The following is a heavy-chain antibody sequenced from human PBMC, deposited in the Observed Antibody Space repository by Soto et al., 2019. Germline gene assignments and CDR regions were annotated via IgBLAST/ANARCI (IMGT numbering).Heavy chain of an antibody. CDR1: GGSISSYY. J-gene: IGHJ5*02. CDR2: IYYSGST. Sequence: PSETLSLTCTVSGGSISSYYWSWIRQPPGKGLEWIGYIYYSGSTNYNPSLKSRVTISVDTAKNQFSLKLSSVTAADTAVYYCARASLEPLLSRSNWFDPWGQGTLVTVS. CDR3: ARASLEPLLSRSNWFDP. D-gene: IGHD2-21*02. V-gene: IGHV4-59*01.